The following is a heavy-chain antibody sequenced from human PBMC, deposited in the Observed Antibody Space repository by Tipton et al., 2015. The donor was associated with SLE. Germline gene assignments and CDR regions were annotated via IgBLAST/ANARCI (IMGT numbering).Heavy chain of an antibody. J-gene: IGHJ5*02. V-gene: IGHV4-59*01. Sequence: TLSLTCTVSGASIRSYYWSWIRQPPGKGLEWIGNIYNSGSTNYNPSLKSRVTMSLDTSKNQFSLKLSSVTAADTAVYYCARDSRSGDNWFDPWGQGTLVTVSS. CDR1: GASIRSYY. D-gene: IGHD1-1*01. CDR2: IYNSGST. CDR3: ARDSRSGDNWFDP.